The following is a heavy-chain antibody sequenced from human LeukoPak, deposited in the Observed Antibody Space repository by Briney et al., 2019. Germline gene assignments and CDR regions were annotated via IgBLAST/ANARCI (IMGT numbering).Heavy chain of an antibody. CDR2: IRYDGSNK. Sequence: PGGSLRLSCAASGFTFSSYGMHWVRQAPGKGLEWVAFIRYDGSNKYYADSVKGRFTISRDNSKNTLYLQMNSLRAEDTAVYYCAKALLVLRIAAIREDYWGQGTLVTVSS. CDR1: GFTFSSYG. J-gene: IGHJ4*02. V-gene: IGHV3-30*02. D-gene: IGHD2-21*01. CDR3: AKALLVLRIAAIREDY.